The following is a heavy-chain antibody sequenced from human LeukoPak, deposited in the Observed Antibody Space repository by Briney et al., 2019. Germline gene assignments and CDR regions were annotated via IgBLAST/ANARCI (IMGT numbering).Heavy chain of an antibody. CDR1: GYAFTGYY. J-gene: IGHJ4*02. CDR3: ARRESITIFGVVQDL. CDR2: INPSSGGT. D-gene: IGHD3-3*01. V-gene: IGHV1-2*02. Sequence: ASVKVSCKASGYAFTGYYMHWVRQAPGQGLEWMGWINPSSGGTNYAQKFQGRVTMTRDTSISTAYMELSRLRSDDTAVYYCARRESITIFGVVQDLWGQGTLVTVSS.